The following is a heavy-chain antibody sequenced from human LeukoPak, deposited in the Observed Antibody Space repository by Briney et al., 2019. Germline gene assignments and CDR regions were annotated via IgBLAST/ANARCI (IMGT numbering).Heavy chain of an antibody. Sequence: PGGSLRLSCAASGFTFSSYAMSWVRQAPGKGLEWVSAISGSGGSTYYADSVKGRFTISRDNSKNTLYLQMNSLRAEDTAVYYCTNQRVDCSSTSCYKTNYYYYYMDVWGKGTTVTVSS. CDR3: TNQRVDCSSTSCYKTNYYYYYMDV. CDR2: ISGSGGST. V-gene: IGHV3-23*01. J-gene: IGHJ6*03. CDR1: GFTFSSYA. D-gene: IGHD2-2*02.